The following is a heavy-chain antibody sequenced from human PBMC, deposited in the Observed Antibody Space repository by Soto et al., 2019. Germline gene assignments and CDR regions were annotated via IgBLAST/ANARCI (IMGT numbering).Heavy chain of an antibody. CDR3: ARDGEIYRDFDY. J-gene: IGHJ4*02. Sequence: GASVKVSCKASGYTFTSYAMHWVRQAPRQRLEWMGWINAGNGNTKYSQKLQGRVTITRDTYASTAYMELSSLRSEDTAVYYCARDGEIYRDFDYWGKGTLVTAPQ. V-gene: IGHV1-3*01. D-gene: IGHD2-21*01. CDR1: GYTFTSYA. CDR2: INAGNGNT.